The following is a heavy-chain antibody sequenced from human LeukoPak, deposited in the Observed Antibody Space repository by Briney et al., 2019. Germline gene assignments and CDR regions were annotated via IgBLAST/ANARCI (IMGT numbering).Heavy chain of an antibody. CDR1: GGTFSSYA. J-gene: IGHJ6*03. CDR3: ARDNSSGPLYYYYMDV. Sequence: VASVKVSCKASGGTFSSYAISWVRQAPGQGLEWMGRIIPIFGTANYAQKFQGRVTITTDESTSTAYMELSSLRSEDTAVYYCARDNSSGPLYYYYMDVWGKGTTVTVSS. V-gene: IGHV1-69*05. CDR2: IIPIFGTA. D-gene: IGHD3-10*01.